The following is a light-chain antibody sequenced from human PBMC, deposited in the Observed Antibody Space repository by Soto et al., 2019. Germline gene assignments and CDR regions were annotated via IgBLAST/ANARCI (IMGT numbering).Light chain of an antibody. CDR2: AAS. V-gene: IGKV3-20*01. J-gene: IGKJ4*01. CDR1: QSVSSSY. CDR3: PQYGSSPLT. Sequence: EIVLTQSPGTLSLSPGERATLSCRASQSVSSSYLAWYQQKPGQAPRLLIYAASSRATGIPDRFSGSGSGTYFTVTIIRPEHADFEFYYCPQYGSSPLTFRGRTKVEIK.